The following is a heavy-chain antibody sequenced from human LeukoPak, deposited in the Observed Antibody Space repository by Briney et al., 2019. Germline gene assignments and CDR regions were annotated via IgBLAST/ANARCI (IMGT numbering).Heavy chain of an antibody. V-gene: IGHV3-30-3*01. CDR1: GFPLSTYT. D-gene: IGHD2-2*01. Sequence: GRSLRISCAASGFPLSTYTIHWVRQAPGKGLEWVALISYDGSDKYYADSVKGRFTISRDNPKNTLYLQMDGLRVEDTAVFYCVRDGQQYCSSTNCQYGFDIWGQGTMVTVSS. CDR2: ISYDGSDK. J-gene: IGHJ3*02. CDR3: VRDGQQYCSSTNCQYGFDI.